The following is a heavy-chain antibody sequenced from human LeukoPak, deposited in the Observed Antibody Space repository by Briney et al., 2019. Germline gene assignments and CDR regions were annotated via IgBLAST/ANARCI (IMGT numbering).Heavy chain of an antibody. CDR1: GFTFSNAL. CDR3: TTDSSAAPGTVFAFDI. CDR2: IKSDTDGGTT. Sequence: GGSLRLSCTTSGFTFSNALMSWVRQAPGKGLEWVGRIKSDTDGGTTDYGAPVKGRFTISRDDSKNTLYLQMNSLTTEDTAVYYCTTDSSAAPGTVFAFDIWGQETMVTVSS. V-gene: IGHV3-15*01. D-gene: IGHD6-13*01. J-gene: IGHJ3*02.